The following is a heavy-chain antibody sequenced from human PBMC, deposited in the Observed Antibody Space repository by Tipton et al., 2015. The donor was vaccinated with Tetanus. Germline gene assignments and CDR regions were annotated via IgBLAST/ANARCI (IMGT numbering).Heavy chain of an antibody. D-gene: IGHD3-22*01. CDR3: AKADGNYYDSSGSGLPGY. CDR2: ISYDGSNK. CDR1: GFTFSSYG. V-gene: IGHV3-30*18. J-gene: IGHJ4*02. Sequence: SLRLSCAASGFTFSSYGMHWVRQAPGKGLEWVAVISYDGSNKYYADSVKGRFTISRDNSKNTLYLQMNSLRAEDTAVYYCAKADGNYYDSSGSGLPGYWGQGTLVTVSS.